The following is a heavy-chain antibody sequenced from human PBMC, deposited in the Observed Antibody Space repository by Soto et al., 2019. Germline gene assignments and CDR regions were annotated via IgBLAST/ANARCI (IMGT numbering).Heavy chain of an antibody. V-gene: IGHV3-23*01. CDR2: ISGSGGST. CDR1: GFTFSSYA. D-gene: IGHD6-13*01. CDR3: AKGGMSSSWYRRYYYCGMDV. Sequence: GGSLRLSCAASGFTFSSYAMSWVRQAPGKGLEWVSAISGSGGSTYYADSVKGRFTISRDNSKNTLYLQMNSLRAEDTAVYYCAKGGMSSSWYRRYYYCGMDVWGQGTTVTVSS. J-gene: IGHJ6*02.